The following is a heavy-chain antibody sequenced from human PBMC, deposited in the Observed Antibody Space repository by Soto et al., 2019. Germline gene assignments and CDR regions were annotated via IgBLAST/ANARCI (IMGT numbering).Heavy chain of an antibody. J-gene: IGHJ4*02. D-gene: IGHD3-9*01. Sequence: QVQLVESGGGVVQPGRSLRLSCASSGFTFSSYGMHWVRQAPGKGLEWVAVISYDGSNKYYADSVKGRFTISRDNSKNRLYLQMNSLRAEDTVVYYCAKDHDILTGYYMDYFDYWGQGTLVTVSS. V-gene: IGHV3-30*18. CDR3: AKDHDILTGYYMDYFDY. CDR2: ISYDGSNK. CDR1: GFTFSSYG.